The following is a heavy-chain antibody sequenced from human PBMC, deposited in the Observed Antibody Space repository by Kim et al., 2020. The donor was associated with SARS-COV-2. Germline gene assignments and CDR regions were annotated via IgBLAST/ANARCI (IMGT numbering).Heavy chain of an antibody. V-gene: IGHV3-23*03. J-gene: IGHJ4*02. D-gene: IGHD3-22*01. Sequence: ADHGTGRVTTSRDNSKNTVYLQMNSLRADDTAVYYCAKDWYYYEKWGQGTLVTVSS. CDR3: AKDWYYYEK.